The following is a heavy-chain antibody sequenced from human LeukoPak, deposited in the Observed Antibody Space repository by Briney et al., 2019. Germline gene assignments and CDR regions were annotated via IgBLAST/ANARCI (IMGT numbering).Heavy chain of an antibody. D-gene: IGHD4-17*01. CDR3: ARGGFYGDYGAGQSVWLDY. CDR2: INHSGST. J-gene: IGHJ4*02. V-gene: IGHV4-34*01. Sequence: SETLSLTCAVYGGSFSGYYWSWIRQPPGKGLEWIGEINHSGSTNYNPSLKSRVTISVDTSKNQFSLKLSSVTAADTAVYYCARGGFYGDYGAGQSVWLDYWGQGTLVTVSS. CDR1: GGSFSGYY.